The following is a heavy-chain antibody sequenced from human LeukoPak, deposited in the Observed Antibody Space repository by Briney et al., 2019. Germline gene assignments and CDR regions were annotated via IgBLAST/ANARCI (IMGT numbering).Heavy chain of an antibody. D-gene: IGHD2-2*01. J-gene: IGHJ6*02. V-gene: IGHV4-39*01. Sequence: SETLSLTCTVSGGSISSSSYYWGWIRQPPGKGLEWIGSIYYSGSTYYNPSLKSRVIISVDTSKNQFSLKLSSVTAADTAVYYCASPYCSSTSCYRPYYYYGMDVWGQGTTVTVSS. CDR1: GGSISSSSYY. CDR2: IYYSGST. CDR3: ASPYCSSTSCYRPYYYYGMDV.